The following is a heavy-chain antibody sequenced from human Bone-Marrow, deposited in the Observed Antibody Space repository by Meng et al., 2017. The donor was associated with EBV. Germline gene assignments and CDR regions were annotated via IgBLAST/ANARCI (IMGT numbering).Heavy chain of an antibody. D-gene: IGHD2-2*01. Sequence: DSGAGLVKLSHTLSLPCAVAGGSISSGGYSWSRIRQPSGKGLELIAYIYHSGSTYYNPSLKSRVTISVDRSKNQFSLKLSSVTAADTAVYYCASSDCSSTSCYPRYWGQGTLVTVSS. CDR1: GGSISSGGYS. CDR3: ASSDCSSTSCYPRY. CDR2: IYHSGST. V-gene: IGHV4-30-2*01. J-gene: IGHJ4*02.